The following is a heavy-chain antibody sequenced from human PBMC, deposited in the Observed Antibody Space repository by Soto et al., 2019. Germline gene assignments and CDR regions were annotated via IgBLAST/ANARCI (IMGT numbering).Heavy chain of an antibody. CDR1: GDTFRNYA. D-gene: IGHD6-19*01. V-gene: IGHV1-69*18. CDR2: IIPLFST. J-gene: IGHJ4*02. Sequence: QVQLVQSGAEVKKPGSSVKVSCKASGDTFRNYAFTWVRQAPGQGLEWMGTIIPLFSTRYAQKFQGRVTMTADESTRRVYMDLSSLKSDDTAVYYGARDPGIAVVGRGTSFEHWGQGTLVTVSS. CDR3: ARDPGIAVVGRGTSFEH.